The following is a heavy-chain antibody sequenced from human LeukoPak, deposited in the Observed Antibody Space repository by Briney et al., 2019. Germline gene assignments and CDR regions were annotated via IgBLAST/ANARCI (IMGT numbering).Heavy chain of an antibody. J-gene: IGHJ4*02. Sequence: PGRSLRLSCAASGFTFSSYGMHWVRQAPGKGLEWVAVIWYDGSNKYCADSVKGRFTISRDNSKNTLYLQMNSLRAEDTAVYYCAKGFGYDSSGYQVRWGQGTLVTVSS. D-gene: IGHD3-22*01. CDR2: IWYDGSNK. V-gene: IGHV3-33*06. CDR1: GFTFSSYG. CDR3: AKGFGYDSSGYQVR.